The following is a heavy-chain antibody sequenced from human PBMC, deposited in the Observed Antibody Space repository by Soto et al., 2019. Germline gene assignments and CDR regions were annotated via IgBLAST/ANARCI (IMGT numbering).Heavy chain of an antibody. CDR2: ISPGSRYP. J-gene: IGHJ5*02. V-gene: IGHV3-11*06. Sequence: GGSLRLSCAVSGFTFGDSYMSWIRQAPGTGLEWLSYISPGSRYPAYADSVKGRFTISSDNATRSLYLQMMSLTAEDTAIYYFVRDSCGGMFDPWGQGT. CDR3: VRDSCGGMFDP. D-gene: IGHD2-21*01. CDR1: GFTFGDSY.